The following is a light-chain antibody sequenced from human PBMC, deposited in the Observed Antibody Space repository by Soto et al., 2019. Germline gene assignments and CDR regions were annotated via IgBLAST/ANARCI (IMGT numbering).Light chain of an antibody. CDR3: QQPRLCPST. J-gene: IGKJ4*01. CDR1: QALAIY. V-gene: IGKV1-9*01. Sequence: QLTQAPSSLSAYVGDRVTITGGPSQALAIYLASYQQTPWEAPKLLISAASSFYGGVPSSFSGSGSWTDFALTIPCRQPEDVTTYCCQQPRLCPSTSGGRTIVDIK. CDR2: AAS.